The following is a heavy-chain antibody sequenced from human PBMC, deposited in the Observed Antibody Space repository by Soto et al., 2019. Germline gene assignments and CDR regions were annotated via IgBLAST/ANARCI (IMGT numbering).Heavy chain of an antibody. V-gene: IGHV3-30*18. D-gene: IGHD2-2*01. CDR2: ISYDGSSQ. Sequence: QVQLVESGGGVVQPGRSLRLSCAASGFTFSSDGMHWVRQAPGKGLEWVAVISYDGSSQYYAVSVQGRFAISRDNSKNTLYLQMNSLRPEYTALYYCAKAKAHMPFDSWGQGTLVTVSS. J-gene: IGHJ4*02. CDR1: GFTFSSDG. CDR3: AKAKAHMPFDS.